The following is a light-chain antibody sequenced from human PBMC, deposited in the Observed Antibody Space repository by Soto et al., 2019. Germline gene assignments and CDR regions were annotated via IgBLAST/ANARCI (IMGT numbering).Light chain of an antibody. Sequence: QSVLTQPASVSGSPGQSITISCTGTSSDVGGYNHVSWYQQHPGKAPKLIIYEVRNRPSGVSNRLSGSKSGNTASLTISGLQADEEADYSCCSYTSSSIRVFGGGTKVTVL. CDR3: CSYTSSSIRV. CDR1: SSDVGGYNH. V-gene: IGLV2-14*01. J-gene: IGLJ3*02. CDR2: EVR.